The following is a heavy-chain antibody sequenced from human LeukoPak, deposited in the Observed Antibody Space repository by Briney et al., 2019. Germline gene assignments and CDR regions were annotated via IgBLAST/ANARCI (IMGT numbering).Heavy chain of an antibody. CDR3: ARGRNYYDSSRYYYEGDAFDI. Sequence: ASVKVSCKASGYSFTSNGMNWVRQAPGQGLEWMGWINTNTGTPTYAQGFRGRFVFSLDTSVSTAYLQISSLKAEDTAVYYCARGRNYYDSSRYYYEGDAFDIWGQGTMVTVSS. CDR2: INTNTGTP. V-gene: IGHV7-4-1*02. CDR1: GYSFTSNG. J-gene: IGHJ3*02. D-gene: IGHD3-22*01.